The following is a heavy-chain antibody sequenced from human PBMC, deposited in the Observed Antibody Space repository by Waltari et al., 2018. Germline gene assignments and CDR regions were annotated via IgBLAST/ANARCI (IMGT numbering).Heavy chain of an antibody. D-gene: IGHD3-10*01. CDR1: GGSISSGGYS. CDR2: IYYSGST. J-gene: IGHJ5*02. CDR3: ARDYYGSGSYPYNWFDP. V-gene: IGHV4-30-2*01. Sequence: QLQLQESGSGLVKPSQTLSLTCAVSGGSISSGGYSWSWIRQPPGKGLEWIGYIYYSGSTNYNPSLKSRVAISVDTSKNQFSLKLSSVTAADTAVYYCARDYYGSGSYPYNWFDPWGQGTLVTVSS.